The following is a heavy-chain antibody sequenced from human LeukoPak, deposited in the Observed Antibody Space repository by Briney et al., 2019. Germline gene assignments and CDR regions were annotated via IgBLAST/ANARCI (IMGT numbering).Heavy chain of an antibody. CDR1: GFTFSSYA. CDR2: ISGSGGST. D-gene: IGHD6-19*01. V-gene: IGHV3-23*01. J-gene: IGHJ4*02. CDR3: AKGIQQWLTGNYYFDY. Sequence: GGSLRLSCAASGFTFSSYAMTWVRQAPGKGLEWVSAISGSGGSTYYADSVKGRFTISRDNSKNTLYLQMNSLRAEDTAVYYCAKGIQQWLTGNYYFDYWGQGTLVTVSS.